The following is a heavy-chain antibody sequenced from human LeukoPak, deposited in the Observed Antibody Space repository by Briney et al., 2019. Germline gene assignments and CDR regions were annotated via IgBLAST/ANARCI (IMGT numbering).Heavy chain of an antibody. D-gene: IGHD3-3*01. CDR1: GFTFSSYS. J-gene: IGHJ5*02. V-gene: IGHV3-21*01. CDR3: ARDNDFWSGYSAFDP. CDR2: ISSSSSYI. Sequence: PGGSLRLSCAASGFTFSSYSMNWVRQAPGKGLEWVSSISSSSSYIYYADSVKGRFTISRDNAKNSLYLQMNSLRAEDTAVYYCARDNDFWSGYSAFDPWGQGTLVTVSS.